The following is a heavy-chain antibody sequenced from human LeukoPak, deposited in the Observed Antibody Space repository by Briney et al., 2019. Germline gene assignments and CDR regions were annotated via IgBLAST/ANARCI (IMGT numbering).Heavy chain of an antibody. V-gene: IGHV3-23*01. CDR2: ISSTGGTT. CDR3: AKDWPPDY. J-gene: IGHJ4*02. CDR1: GFTFSSYA. Sequence: GSLRLSCAASGFTFSSYAMSWVRQAPGKGLEWVSAISSTGGTTDSADSVKGRFVISRDQSKNTLYLQMNSLRVEDTALYYCAKDWPPDYWGQGTLVTVSS.